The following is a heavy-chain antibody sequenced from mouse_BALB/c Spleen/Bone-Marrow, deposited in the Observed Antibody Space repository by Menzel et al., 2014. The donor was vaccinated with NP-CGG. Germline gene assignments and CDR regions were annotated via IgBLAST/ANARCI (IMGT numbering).Heavy chain of an antibody. Sequence: EVKVVESGGGLVQPGGSLRLSCATSGFTFSDFYMEWVRQPPGKRLEWIAASRNKANEYTTEYSASVKGRFIVSRDTSQNILYLQVNALRAEDTAIYYCARDPRWLLAMDYWGQGTSVTVSS. D-gene: IGHD2-3*01. CDR1: GFTFSDFY. CDR3: ARDPRWLLAMDY. CDR2: SRNKANEYTT. J-gene: IGHJ4*01. V-gene: IGHV7-1*02.